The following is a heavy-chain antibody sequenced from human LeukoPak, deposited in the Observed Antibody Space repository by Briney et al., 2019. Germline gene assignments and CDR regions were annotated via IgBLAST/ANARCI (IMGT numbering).Heavy chain of an antibody. D-gene: IGHD3-22*01. V-gene: IGHV4-4*07. J-gene: IGHJ5*02. Sequence: SETLSLTCTVSGGSISSYYWSWIRQPAGKGLEWIGRIYTSGSTNYNPSLKSRVTISVDTSKNQFSLKLSSVTAADTAVYYCAREIRYDSSGYGPRFDPWGQGTLVTVSS. CDR3: AREIRYDSSGYGPRFDP. CDR1: GGSISSYY. CDR2: IYTSGST.